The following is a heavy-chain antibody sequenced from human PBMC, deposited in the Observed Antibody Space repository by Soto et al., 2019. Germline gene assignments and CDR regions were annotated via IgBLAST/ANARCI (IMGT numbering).Heavy chain of an antibody. CDR2: IKSKTDGGTT. D-gene: IGHD5-12*01. V-gene: IGHV3-15*07. CDR1: GFTFSNAW. CDR3: TTDYSGYDRLIDY. Sequence: GGSLRLSCAASGFTFSNAWMNWVRQAPGKGLEWVGRIKSKTDGGTTDYAAPVKGRFTISRDDSKNTLYLQMNSLKTEDTAVYYCTTDYSGYDRLIDYWGQGTLVTVSS. J-gene: IGHJ4*02.